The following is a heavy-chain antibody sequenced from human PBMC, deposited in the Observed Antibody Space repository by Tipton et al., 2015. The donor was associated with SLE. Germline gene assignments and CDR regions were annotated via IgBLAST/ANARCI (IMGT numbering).Heavy chain of an antibody. J-gene: IGHJ4*02. CDR3: ARDWGPYDLTNYFDY. CDR1: GFTFSSYS. D-gene: IGHD3-16*01. V-gene: IGHV3-48*01. CDR2: ISSSSSTI. Sequence: SLRLSCAASGFTFSSYSMNWVRQAPGKGLEWVSYISSSSSTIYYADSVKGRFTISRDNAKNSLYLQMNSLRAEDTAVYYCARDWGPYDLTNYFDYWGQGTLVTVSS.